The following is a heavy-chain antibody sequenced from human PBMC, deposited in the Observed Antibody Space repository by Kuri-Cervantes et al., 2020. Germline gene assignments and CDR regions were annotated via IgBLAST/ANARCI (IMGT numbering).Heavy chain of an antibody. CDR2: IYHSGSS. CDR3: ARDRRYYGSGSYGSYYYMDV. D-gene: IGHD3-10*01. CDR1: GYSISSGYY. V-gene: IGHV4-38-2*02. J-gene: IGHJ6*03. Sequence: GSLTLSCAVSGYSISSGYYWGWIRQPPGKGLECMGSIYHSGSSYYNPSLRSRVTISVDTSKNQFSLKLSSVTAADTAVYYCARDRRYYGSGSYGSYYYMDVWGKGTTVTVSS.